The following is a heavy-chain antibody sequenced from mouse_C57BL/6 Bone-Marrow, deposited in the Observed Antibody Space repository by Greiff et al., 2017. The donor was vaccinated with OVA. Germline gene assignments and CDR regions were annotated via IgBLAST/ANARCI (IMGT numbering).Heavy chain of an antibody. V-gene: IGHV12-3*01. CDR1: GFPITSGYY. J-gene: IGHJ4*01. Sequence: VQLVESGPGLVKPSQSLFLTCSITGFPITSGYYWIWIRQSPGKPLEWMGYITHSGETFYNPSLQSPISITRETSKNQFFLQLNSVTTEDTAMYYCAGDADGYFAMDYWGQGTSVTVSS. CDR2: ITHSGET. D-gene: IGHD2-3*01. CDR3: AGDADGYFAMDY.